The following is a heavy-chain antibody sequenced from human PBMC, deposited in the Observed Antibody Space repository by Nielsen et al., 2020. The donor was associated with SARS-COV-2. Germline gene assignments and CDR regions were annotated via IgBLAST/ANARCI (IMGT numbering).Heavy chain of an antibody. CDR1: GGSFSGYY. D-gene: IGHD3-9*01. V-gene: IGHV4-34*01. Sequence: SQTLSLTCAVYGGSFSGYYWSWIRQPPGKGLEWIGEINHSGSTNYNPSLKSRVTISVDTSKNQFSLKLSSVTAADTAVYYCARVGLRYFDWLLYAFDIWGQGTMVTVSS. CDR2: INHSGST. J-gene: IGHJ3*02. CDR3: ARVGLRYFDWLLYAFDI.